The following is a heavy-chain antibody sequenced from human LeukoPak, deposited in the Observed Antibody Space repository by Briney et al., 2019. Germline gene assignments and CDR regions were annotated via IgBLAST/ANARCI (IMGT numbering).Heavy chain of an antibody. Sequence: ASVKVSCMASGYNFISYYMHWVRQAPGQGLEWMGIINPSGGSTSYAQKFQDRDTMTRDTSTSTVYMELSSLKSEDTAVYYCAREDVVLVDAVRYYYYGMDVWGQGTTVTVSS. J-gene: IGHJ6*02. CDR1: GYNFISYY. CDR2: INPSGGST. V-gene: IGHV1-46*01. D-gene: IGHD2-8*01. CDR3: AREDVVLVDAVRYYYYGMDV.